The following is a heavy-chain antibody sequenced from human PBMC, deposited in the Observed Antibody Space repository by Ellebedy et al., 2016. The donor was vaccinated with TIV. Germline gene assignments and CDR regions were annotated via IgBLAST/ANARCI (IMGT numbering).Heavy chain of an antibody. Sequence: GESLKISCAASGFTVSSSYMTWVRQAPGKGLKWVSVVYSGGNTYYADSVKGRFTISRDNSKNTLSLEMNSLRVDDTAVYFCARGPVRYTQKGGFLDYWGQGTLVTVSS. CDR3: ARGPVRYTQKGGFLDY. D-gene: IGHD3-16*02. V-gene: IGHV3-53*01. J-gene: IGHJ4*02. CDR2: VYSGGNT. CDR1: GFTVSSSY.